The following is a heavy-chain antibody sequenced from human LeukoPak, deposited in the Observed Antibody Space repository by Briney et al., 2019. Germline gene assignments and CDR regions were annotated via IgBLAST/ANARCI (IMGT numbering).Heavy chain of an antibody. V-gene: IGHV3-21*01. CDR1: GFTFSTYS. J-gene: IGHJ4*02. D-gene: IGHD2-2*01. Sequence: GGSLRLSCAASGFTFSTYSMNWVRQAPGKGLERVSSISSSSSYIYYADLVKGRFTISRDNAKNSLYLQMNSLRAEDTAVYYCARDERGYCSSTNCYAAVDYWGQGTLVTVSS. CDR2: ISSSSSYI. CDR3: ARDERGYCSSTNCYAAVDY.